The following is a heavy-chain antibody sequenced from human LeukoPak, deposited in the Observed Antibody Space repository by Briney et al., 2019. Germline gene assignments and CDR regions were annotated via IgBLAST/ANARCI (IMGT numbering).Heavy chain of an antibody. CDR2: INHSGST. J-gene: IGHJ4*02. D-gene: IGHD1-26*01. Sequence: SETLSLTCAVYGGSFSGYYWSWIRQPPGKGLEWIGEINHSGSTNYNPSLKSRVTISVDTSNNQFSLKLSSVTAAYTSVYYCARLYSGRYICWGQGTLVTVSS. CDR3: ARLYSGRYIC. V-gene: IGHV4-34*01. CDR1: GGSFSGYY.